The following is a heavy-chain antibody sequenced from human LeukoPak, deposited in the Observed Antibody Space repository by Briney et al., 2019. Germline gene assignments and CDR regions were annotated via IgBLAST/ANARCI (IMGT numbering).Heavy chain of an antibody. J-gene: IGHJ4*02. CDR3: ARGRRIAVALDY. D-gene: IGHD6-19*01. Sequence: SETLSLTCAVYGGSFSGYYWSWIRQPPGKGLEWIGETNHSGSTNYNSSLKSRVTISVDTSENQFSLKLSSVTAADTAVYYCARGRRIAVALDYWGQGTLVTVSS. CDR2: TNHSGST. CDR1: GGSFSGYY. V-gene: IGHV4-34*01.